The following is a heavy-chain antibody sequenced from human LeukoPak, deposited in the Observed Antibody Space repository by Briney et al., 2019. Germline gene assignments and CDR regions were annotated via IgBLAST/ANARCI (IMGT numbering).Heavy chain of an antibody. CDR3: AREAKVGGALQY. V-gene: IGHV3-74*01. CDR1: GFTFSDYW. J-gene: IGHJ4*02. CDR2: INTDGTFT. Sequence: GGSLRLSCETSGFTFSDYWMHWVRQAPGKGLEWVSRINTDGTFTRYPDSVQGRFTISRDTAKNTLLLQMNSLRAEDTAVYYCAREAKVGGALQYWGQGTLVTVSS. D-gene: IGHD1-26*01.